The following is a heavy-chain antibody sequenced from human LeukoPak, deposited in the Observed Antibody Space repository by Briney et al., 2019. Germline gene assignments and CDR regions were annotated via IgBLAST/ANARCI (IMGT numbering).Heavy chain of an antibody. V-gene: IGHV4-34*01. D-gene: IGHD6-6*01. CDR3: ARTSIAALNWFDP. Sequence: PSETLSLTCAVYGGSFSGYYWSWIRQPPGKGLEWIGEINHSGSTNYNPSLKSRVTISVDKSKNQFSLKLSSVTAADTAVYYCARTSIAALNWFDPWGQGTLVTVSS. CDR1: GGSFSGYY. CDR2: INHSGST. J-gene: IGHJ5*02.